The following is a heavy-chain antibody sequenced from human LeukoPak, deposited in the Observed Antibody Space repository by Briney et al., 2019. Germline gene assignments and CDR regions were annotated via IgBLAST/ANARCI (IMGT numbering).Heavy chain of an antibody. J-gene: IGHJ3*01. D-gene: IGHD3-16*01. CDR1: GFTFNDFD. V-gene: IGHV3-23*01. Sequence: PGGSLRLSCEASGFTFNDFDMTWVRQAPGKGLEWVSTIADAGTYYADSVKGRFIISRDNSKNMLYLQLNSLRADDTAMYYCARNLGPFDVRGHGTMVTVSS. CDR3: ARNLGPFDV. CDR2: IADAGT.